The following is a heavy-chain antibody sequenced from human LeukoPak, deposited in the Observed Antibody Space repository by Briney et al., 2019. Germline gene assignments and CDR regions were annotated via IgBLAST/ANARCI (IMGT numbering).Heavy chain of an antibody. CDR3: AHRFLLSGYYGIFDY. Sequence: SGPTLVKPTQTLTLTCAFSGFSLSTSGVGVGWIRRPPGKALEWLALIYWDDDKRYTPSLVGRLTITKDTSANQVVLTVTNMDPVDTATYYCAHRFLLSGYYGIFDYWGQGALVTVSS. CDR1: GFSLSTSGVG. V-gene: IGHV2-5*02. D-gene: IGHD3-3*01. CDR2: IYWDDDK. J-gene: IGHJ4*02.